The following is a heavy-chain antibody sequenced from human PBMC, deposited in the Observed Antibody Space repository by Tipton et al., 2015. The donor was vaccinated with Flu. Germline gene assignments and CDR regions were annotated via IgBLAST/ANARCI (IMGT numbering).Heavy chain of an antibody. CDR3: VRSLSRANWFDP. CDR1: GGSISSISHY. V-gene: IGHV4-39*07. Sequence: TLSLTCTVSGGSISSISHYWGWIRQSPGKGLEWIVSIYYSGNTYYNPSLKSRVTISVDTSKNQFSLKLSSVTAADTAVYYCVRSLSRANWFDPWGQGTLGTFSS. CDR2: IYYSGNT. J-gene: IGHJ5*02. D-gene: IGHD3-3*02.